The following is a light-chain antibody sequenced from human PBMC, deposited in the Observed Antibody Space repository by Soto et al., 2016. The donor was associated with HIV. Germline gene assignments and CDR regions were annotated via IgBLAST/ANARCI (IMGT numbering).Light chain of an antibody. CDR3: QQYNTYPYT. Sequence: DIQMTQSPSSLSASVGDRVTITCRASQSITSYLNWYQQKPGKAPKLLIYAASSLQSGVPSRFSGSDSGTHFTLTISSLQPEDFATYYCQQYNTYPYTFGQGTKLEIK. CDR2: AAS. J-gene: IGKJ2*01. CDR1: QSITSY. V-gene: IGKV1-39*01.